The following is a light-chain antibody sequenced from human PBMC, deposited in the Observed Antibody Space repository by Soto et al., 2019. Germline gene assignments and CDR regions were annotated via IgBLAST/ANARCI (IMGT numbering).Light chain of an antibody. Sequence: QSVLTQPRSVSGSPGQSVTISCAGTSSDVGDYDYVSWYQQHPGKAPKIMIYDVTKRPSGVPDRFSGSKSGSTASLTISGLQAEDEVDYYCSSYAGSYTWVFGGGTKLTVL. V-gene: IGLV2-11*01. J-gene: IGLJ3*02. CDR3: SSYAGSYTWV. CDR1: SSDVGDYDY. CDR2: DVT.